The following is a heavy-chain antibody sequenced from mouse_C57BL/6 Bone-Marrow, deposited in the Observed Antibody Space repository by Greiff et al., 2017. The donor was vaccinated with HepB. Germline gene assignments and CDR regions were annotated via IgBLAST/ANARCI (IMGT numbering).Heavy chain of an antibody. J-gene: IGHJ3*01. CDR2: IHPNSGST. Sequence: QVQLQQPGAELVKPGASVKLSCKASGYTFTSYWMHWVKQRPGQGLEWIGMIHPNSGSTNYNEKFKSKATLTVDKSSSTAYMQLSSLTSEDSAVYYCERERCRWFAYWGQGTMVTVAA. V-gene: IGHV1-64*01. D-gene: IGHD1-1*01. CDR1: GYTFTSYW. CDR3: ERERCRWFAY.